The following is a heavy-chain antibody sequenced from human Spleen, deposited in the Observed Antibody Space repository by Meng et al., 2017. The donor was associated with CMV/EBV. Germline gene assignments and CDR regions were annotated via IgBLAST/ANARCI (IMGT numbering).Heavy chain of an antibody. D-gene: IGHD3-9*01. J-gene: IGHJ4*02. V-gene: IGHV4-59*03. CDR1: NDSIHDYY. CDR2: IYYTGST. Sequence: SESLSITCSVSNDSIHDYYWSWIRQPPGKGLEWIGYIYYTGSTTYNPSLRSRVTMSIDRFKNQFSLKVTSVTAADTAVYFGAGQSDILTGPEDYWGQGTLVTVSS. CDR3: AGQSDILTGPEDY.